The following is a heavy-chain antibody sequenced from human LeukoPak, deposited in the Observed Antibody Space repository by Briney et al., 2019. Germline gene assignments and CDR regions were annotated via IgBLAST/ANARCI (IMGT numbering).Heavy chain of an antibody. CDR3: ACCLDWFDP. J-gene: IGHJ5*02. D-gene: IGHD2-15*01. Sequence: ASQTLSLTCTVSGGSISSGDYYWSWIRQPPGKGLEWIGYIYYSGSTYYNPSLKSRVTISVDTSKNQSSLKLTSVTTADTDVYYSACCLDWFDPWGQGTLVTVSS. V-gene: IGHV4-30-4*08. CDR1: GGSISSGDYY. CDR2: IYYSGST.